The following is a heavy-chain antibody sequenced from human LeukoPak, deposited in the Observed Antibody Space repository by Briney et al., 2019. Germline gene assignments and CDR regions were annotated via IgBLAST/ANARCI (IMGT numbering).Heavy chain of an antibody. Sequence: GGSLRLSCAASGFTFSSYAMSWVRQAPGKGLEWVAAISGSGGSTYYADSVKGRFTISRDNSKTTLYLQMNSLRAEDTAVYYCAKVASAVAGSPRPLWDYWGQGTLVTVSS. CDR1: GFTFSSYA. V-gene: IGHV3-23*01. CDR3: AKVASAVAGSPRPLWDY. J-gene: IGHJ4*02. D-gene: IGHD6-19*01. CDR2: ISGSGGST.